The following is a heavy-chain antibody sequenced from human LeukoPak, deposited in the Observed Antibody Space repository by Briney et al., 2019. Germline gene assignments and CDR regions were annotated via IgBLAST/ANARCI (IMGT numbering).Heavy chain of an antibody. D-gene: IGHD2-15*01. J-gene: IGHJ6*02. CDR1: GLTFDDYA. CDR2: ITWNRDNI. Sequence: GGSLRLSCAASGLTFDDYAMHWVRQAPGKGLEWVSGITWNRDNIGYGDSVKGRFTISRDNVKNALYLQMNSLRPEDTALYYCAKDLGSAITSALVLDVWGQGTTVIVSS. V-gene: IGHV3-9*01. CDR3: AKDLGSAITSALVLDV.